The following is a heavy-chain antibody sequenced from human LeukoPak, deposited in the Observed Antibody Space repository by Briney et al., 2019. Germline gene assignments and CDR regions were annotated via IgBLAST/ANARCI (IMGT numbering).Heavy chain of an antibody. Sequence: SQTLSLTCAVSGGSTSSGGYYWSWIRQHPGKGLEWIGYIYYSGSTYYNPSLKSRVTISVDTSKNQFSLKLSSVTAADTAVYYCARDRQSGYSISYYYYGMDVWGQGTTVTVSS. CDR1: GGSTSSGGYY. J-gene: IGHJ6*02. CDR2: IYYSGST. V-gene: IGHV4-31*11. D-gene: IGHD3-3*01. CDR3: ARDRQSGYSISYYYYGMDV.